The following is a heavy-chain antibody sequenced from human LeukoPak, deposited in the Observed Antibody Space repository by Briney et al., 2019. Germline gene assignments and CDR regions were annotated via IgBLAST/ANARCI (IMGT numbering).Heavy chain of an antibody. CDR3: ARDRGEYAVFNWFDP. J-gene: IGHJ5*02. Sequence: ASVKVSCKASGYTFTGYYMHWVRQAPGQGLEWMGRINPNSGGTNYAQKFQGRVTMTRDTSISTAYMELSRLRSDGTAVYYCARDRGEYAVFNWFDPWGQGTLVTVSS. CDR1: GYTFTGYY. CDR2: INPNSGGT. V-gene: IGHV1-2*06. D-gene: IGHD2-8*01.